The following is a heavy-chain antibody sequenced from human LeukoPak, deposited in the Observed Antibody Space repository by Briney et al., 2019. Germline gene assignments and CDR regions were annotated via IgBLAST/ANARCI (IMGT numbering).Heavy chain of an antibody. V-gene: IGHV4-31*03. CDR2: IYYSGST. Sequence: SETLSLTCTVSGGSISSGGYYWSWIRQHPGKVLEWIGYIYYSGSTYYNPSLKSRVTISVDTSKNQFSLKLSSVTAADTAVYYCARDNPTLHERLYGAYAPWFDPWGQGTLVTVYS. J-gene: IGHJ5*02. D-gene: IGHD4/OR15-4a*01. CDR3: ARDNPTLHERLYGAYAPWFDP. CDR1: GGSISSGGYY.